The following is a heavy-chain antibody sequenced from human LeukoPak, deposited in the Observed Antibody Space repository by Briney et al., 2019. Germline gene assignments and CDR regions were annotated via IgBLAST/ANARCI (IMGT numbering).Heavy chain of an antibody. CDR2: IWYDGTNK. Sequence: PGGSLRLSCAASGFTFSHYWMSWVRQAPGKGLEWVAVIWYDGTNKYYADSVKGRFTISRDNSKNTLFLQMSGLRAEDTAVYYCARAAYDSSGYLTLWGQGTLVTVSS. CDR1: GFTFSHYW. V-gene: IGHV3-33*08. D-gene: IGHD3-22*01. CDR3: ARAAYDSSGYLTL. J-gene: IGHJ4*02.